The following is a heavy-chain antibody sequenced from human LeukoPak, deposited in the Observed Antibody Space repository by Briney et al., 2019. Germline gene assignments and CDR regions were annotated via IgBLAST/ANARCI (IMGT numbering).Heavy chain of an antibody. V-gene: IGHV1-2*02. CDR1: GYTFTGYY. D-gene: IGHD6-19*01. CDR3: ARAYSSGYDAFDI. Sequence: GASVKVSCKASGYTFTGYYMHWVRQAPGQGLEWMGWINPNSGGTNYAQKLQGRVTMTTDTSTSTAYMELRSLRSDDTAVYYCARAYSSGYDAFDIWGQGTMVTVSS. J-gene: IGHJ3*02. CDR2: INPNSGGT.